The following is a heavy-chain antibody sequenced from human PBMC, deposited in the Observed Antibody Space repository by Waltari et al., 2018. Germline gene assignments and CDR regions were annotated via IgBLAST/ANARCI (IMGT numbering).Heavy chain of an antibody. CDR2: INGADGAT. D-gene: IGHD1-1*01. J-gene: IGHJ4*02. V-gene: IGHV3-23*01. CDR1: GFTFSQFS. CDR3: AKYTESNSLGDY. Sequence: EVPLLESGGALVQPGGSLGLACAASGFTFSQFSMAWVRQAPGKGLEYVSGINGADGATIYAASVKGRFTISRDISENTLYLQMNSLRVEDTAVYYCAKYTESNSLGDYWGQGTLVAVSA.